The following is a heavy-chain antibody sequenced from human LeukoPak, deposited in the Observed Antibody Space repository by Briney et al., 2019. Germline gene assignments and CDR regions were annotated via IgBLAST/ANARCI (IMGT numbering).Heavy chain of an antibody. CDR3: VKGPQHSNDYYTFDF. D-gene: IGHD1-26*01. Sequence: GGSLRLSRAASGFTFHNYAMHWVRQAPGKGLEWVSLINWDGGSTYYADSVKGRFTISRDNSKNSLDLQMNSLRTEDTALYYCVKGPQHSNDYYTFDFWGQGSLVTVSS. CDR2: INWDGGST. J-gene: IGHJ4*02. CDR1: GFTFHNYA. V-gene: IGHV3-43*01.